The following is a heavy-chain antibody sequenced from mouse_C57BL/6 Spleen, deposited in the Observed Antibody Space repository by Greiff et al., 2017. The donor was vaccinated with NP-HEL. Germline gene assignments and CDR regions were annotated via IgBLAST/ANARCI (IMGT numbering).Heavy chain of an antibody. CDR3: AVDSSGYVWFAY. CDR1: GYTFTSYW. V-gene: IGHV1-74*01. J-gene: IGHJ3*01. CDR2: IHPSDSDT. D-gene: IGHD3-2*02. Sequence: VKLLESGAELVKPGASEKVSCKASGYTFTSYWMHWVKQRPGQGLEWIGRIHPSDSDTNYNQKFKGKATLTVDKSSSTAYMQLSSLTSEDSAVYYCAVDSSGYVWFAYWGQGTLVTVSA.